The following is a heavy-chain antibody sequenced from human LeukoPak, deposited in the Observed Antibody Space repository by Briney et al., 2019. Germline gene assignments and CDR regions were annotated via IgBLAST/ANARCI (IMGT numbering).Heavy chain of an antibody. CDR2: ISYDGSNK. CDR1: GFTFSGYA. D-gene: IGHD3-22*01. V-gene: IGHV3-30-3*01. Sequence: GGSLRLSCAASGFTFSGYAMHWVRQAPGKGLEWVAVISYDGSNKYYADSVKGRFTISRDNSKNTLYLQMNSLRAEDTAVYYCASIIYYDGYWGQGTLVTVSS. CDR3: ASIIYYDGY. J-gene: IGHJ4*02.